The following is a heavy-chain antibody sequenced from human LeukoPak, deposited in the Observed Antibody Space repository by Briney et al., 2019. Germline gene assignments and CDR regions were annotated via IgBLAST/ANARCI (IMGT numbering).Heavy chain of an antibody. Sequence: SETLSLTCTVSGGSISSSSYYWGWIRQPPGKGLEWIGSIYYSGSTYYNPSLKSRVTISVDTSKNQFPLKLSSVTAADTAVYYCAREVVAAAGTVDYWGQGTLVTVSS. V-gene: IGHV4-39*06. CDR3: AREVVAAAGTVDY. CDR1: GGSISSSSYY. D-gene: IGHD6-13*01. CDR2: IYYSGST. J-gene: IGHJ4*02.